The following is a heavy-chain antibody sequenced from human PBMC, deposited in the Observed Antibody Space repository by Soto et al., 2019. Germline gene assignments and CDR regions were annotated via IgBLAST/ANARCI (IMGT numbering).Heavy chain of an antibody. J-gene: IGHJ6*02. CDR1: GYTFTGYY. V-gene: IGHV1-2*02. CDR3: ARNKFNVLLYGRLQQNGMDV. CDR2: VNPNSGGT. D-gene: IGHD3-10*01. Sequence: ASVKVSCKASGYTFTGYYMHWVRQAPGQGLEWMGWVNPNSGGTNYAQKFQGRVTMTRDTSISTAYMELSRLRSDDTAVYYCARNKFNVLLYGRLQQNGMDVWGQGTTVTVSS.